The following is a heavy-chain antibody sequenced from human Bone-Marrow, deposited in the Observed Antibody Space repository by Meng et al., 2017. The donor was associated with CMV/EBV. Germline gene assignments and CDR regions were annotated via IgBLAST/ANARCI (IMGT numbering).Heavy chain of an antibody. CDR2: ISGSGGST. D-gene: IGHD6-6*01. CDR3: ASLGGSSRYYYYYGMDV. V-gene: IGHV3-23*01. CDR1: GFTFSSYA. Sequence: GESLKISCEASGFTFSSYAMSWVRQAPGKGLEWVSAISGSGGSTYYADSVKGRFTISRDNSKNTLYLQMNSLRAEDTAVYYCASLGGSSRYYYYYGMDVWGQGTTVTVSS. J-gene: IGHJ6*02.